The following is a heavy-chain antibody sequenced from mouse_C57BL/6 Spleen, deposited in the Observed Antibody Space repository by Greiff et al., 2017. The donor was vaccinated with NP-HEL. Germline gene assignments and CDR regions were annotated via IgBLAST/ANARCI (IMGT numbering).Heavy chain of an antibody. CDR2: IDPSDSET. CDR1: GYTFTSYW. D-gene: IGHD1-1*01. V-gene: IGHV1-52*01. Sequence: QVQLQQPGAELVRPGSSVKLSCKASGYTFTSYWMHWVKQRPIQGLEWIGNIDPSDSETHYNQKFKDKATLTVDKSSSTAYMQLSSLTSEDSAVYYCARSGGWPYAGLAYWGQGTLVTVSA. J-gene: IGHJ3*01. CDR3: ARSGGWPYAGLAY.